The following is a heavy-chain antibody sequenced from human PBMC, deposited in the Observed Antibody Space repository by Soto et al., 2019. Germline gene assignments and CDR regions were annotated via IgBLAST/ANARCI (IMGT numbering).Heavy chain of an antibody. Sequence: GGSLRLSCAASGFTLGKYTMGWVRRATGKGLEWVSSISSRRSYIYYADSLKGRITISRDNAKNSLFLQMNSLRAEDTAVYYCARSAKSYDILTGWGQGTQVTVSS. CDR2: ISSRRSYI. D-gene: IGHD3-9*01. CDR1: GFTLGKYT. CDR3: ARSAKSYDILTG. V-gene: IGHV3-21*01. J-gene: IGHJ4*02.